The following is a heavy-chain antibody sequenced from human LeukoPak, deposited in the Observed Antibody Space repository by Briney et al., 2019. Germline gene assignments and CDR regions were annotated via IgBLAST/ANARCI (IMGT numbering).Heavy chain of an antibody. CDR3: ARLPENYYYYMDV. CDR1: GGSISSYY. J-gene: IGHJ6*03. V-gene: IGHV4-59*01. Sequence: SETLSLTCTVSGGSISSYYWSWIRQLPGKGLEWLGYIYYSGSTNYNPSLKSRVTISVDTSKNQFSLKLSSVTAADTAVYYCARLPENYYYYMDVWGKGTTVTVSS. CDR2: IYYSGST. D-gene: IGHD1-14*01.